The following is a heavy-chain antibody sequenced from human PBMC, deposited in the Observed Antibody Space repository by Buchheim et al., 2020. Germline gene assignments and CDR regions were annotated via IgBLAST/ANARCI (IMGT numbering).Heavy chain of an antibody. J-gene: IGHJ6*02. CDR1: GGSFSGYY. Sequence: QVQLQQWGAGLLKPSETLSLTCAVYGGSFSGYYWSWIRQPPGKGLEWIGEINHSGSTNYNPSLKSRVTISVDTSKNQFSLKLSSVTAADTAVYYCARGMVRGGGYYYYYYSMDVWGQGTT. CDR2: INHSGST. CDR3: ARGMVRGGGYYYYYYSMDV. D-gene: IGHD3-10*01. V-gene: IGHV4-34*01.